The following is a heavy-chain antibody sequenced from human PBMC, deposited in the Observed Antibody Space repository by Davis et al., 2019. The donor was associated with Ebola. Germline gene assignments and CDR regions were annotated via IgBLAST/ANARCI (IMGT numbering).Heavy chain of an antibody. J-gene: IGHJ3*02. V-gene: IGHV3-53*01. CDR3: ARELRGYSYGLDAFDI. CDR2: IYSGGSA. CDR1: GFTVSSHY. Sequence: PGGSLRLSCAASGFTVSSHYMSWVRQAPGKGLEWVSVIYSGGSAYYADSVKGRFTISRNNSKNTLYLQMNSLRAEDTAVYYCARELRGYSYGLDAFDIWGQGTMVTVSS. D-gene: IGHD5-18*01.